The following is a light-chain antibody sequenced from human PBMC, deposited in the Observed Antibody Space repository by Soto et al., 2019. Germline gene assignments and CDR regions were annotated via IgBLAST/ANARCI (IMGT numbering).Light chain of an antibody. J-gene: IGLJ1*01. CDR1: GGSIASGY. CDR2: EDN. V-gene: IGLV6-57*03. CDR3: QSYHSSYPYV. Sequence: NFMLTQPHSVSESAGKTVTISCTRSGGSIASGYVQWYQQRPGSAPTTVIYEDNQRPSGVPDRFSGSIDSSSNSASLTISGLKTEDEADYYCQSYHSSYPYVFGTGTKLTVL.